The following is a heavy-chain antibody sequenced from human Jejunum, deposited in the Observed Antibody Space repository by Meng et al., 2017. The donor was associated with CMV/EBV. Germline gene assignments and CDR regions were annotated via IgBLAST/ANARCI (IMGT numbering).Heavy chain of an antibody. J-gene: IGHJ4*02. CDR1: GSISGYD. Sequence: GSISGYDGSWIRQPPGKGLGWLGYMYYSGKTTYNPSLESRVTISLDTSKNQFSLNLRSVTAADTAVYYCSRVGKDRSGGDCSFDHWGQGTLVTVSS. CDR3: SRVGKDRSGGDCSFDH. D-gene: IGHD2-21*01. V-gene: IGHV4-59*01. CDR2: MYYSGKT.